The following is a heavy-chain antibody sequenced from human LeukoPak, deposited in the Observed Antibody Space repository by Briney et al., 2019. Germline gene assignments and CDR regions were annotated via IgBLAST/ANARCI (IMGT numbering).Heavy chain of an antibody. Sequence: PGGSLRLSCAASGFTFSSYGMHWVRQAPGKGLEWVTFIRYDGSNKYYADSVKGRFTISRDNSKNTLYLQMNSLRAEDTAVYYCARSYCGVISPYYFDYWGQGTLVTVSS. CDR1: GFTFSSYG. J-gene: IGHJ4*02. CDR2: IRYDGSNK. D-gene: IGHD2-21*01. V-gene: IGHV3-30*02. CDR3: ARSYCGVISPYYFDY.